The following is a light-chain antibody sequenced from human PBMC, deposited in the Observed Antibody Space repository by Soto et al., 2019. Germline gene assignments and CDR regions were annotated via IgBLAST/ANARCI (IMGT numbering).Light chain of an antibody. CDR1: QGIRND. J-gene: IGKJ1*01. V-gene: IGKV1-17*01. CDR3: QQFDGSPWT. Sequence: DTQMTQSPSSLSASVGDRVTITCRASQGIRNDLGWYQQKPGKAPKHLISAASSLQSGVPSRFSGSGSGTEFTLTISSLQPEDFAVYFCQQFDGSPWTFGQGTKVEMK. CDR2: AAS.